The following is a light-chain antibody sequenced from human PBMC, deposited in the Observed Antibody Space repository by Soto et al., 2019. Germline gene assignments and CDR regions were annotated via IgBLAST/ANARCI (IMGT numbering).Light chain of an antibody. CDR1: SIDVGGYNY. Sequence: QSALTQSRSVSGSPGQSVTISCTGTSIDVGGYNYVSWYQQHPGKAPKVIIHNVSERPSGVPDRFSGSKSGNTASLTISGLQAEDEADYYCCSYAGSSWVFGGGTKVTVL. CDR3: CSYAGSSWV. V-gene: IGLV2-11*01. CDR2: NVS. J-gene: IGLJ3*02.